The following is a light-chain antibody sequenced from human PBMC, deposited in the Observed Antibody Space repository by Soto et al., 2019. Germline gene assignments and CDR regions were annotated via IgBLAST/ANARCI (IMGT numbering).Light chain of an antibody. CDR3: QQCSNWPLT. V-gene: IGKV3-11*01. CDR2: DAS. J-gene: IGKJ4*01. Sequence: EIVLTQSPGTLSLSPGERATLPCWSSESVTKNFLAWYQQKPGQAPRLLIYDASNRATGIPARFSGSGSGTDFTLTVSNLESEDFAVYYCQQCSNWPLTFGGGTKVDIK. CDR1: ESVTKN.